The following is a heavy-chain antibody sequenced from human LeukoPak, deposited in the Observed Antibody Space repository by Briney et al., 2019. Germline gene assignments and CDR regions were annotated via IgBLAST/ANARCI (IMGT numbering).Heavy chain of an antibody. D-gene: IGHD1-26*01. CDR3: ARYGSYLGDAFDI. J-gene: IGHJ3*02. CDR2: IYYSGST. CDR1: GNSISSGDNY. Sequence: SETLSLTCTVSGNSISSGDNYWSWIRQPAGKGLEWIGSIYYSGSTYYNPSLKSRVTISVDTSKNQFSLKLSSVTAADTAVYYCARYGSYLGDAFDIWGQGTMVTVSS. V-gene: IGHV4-39*07.